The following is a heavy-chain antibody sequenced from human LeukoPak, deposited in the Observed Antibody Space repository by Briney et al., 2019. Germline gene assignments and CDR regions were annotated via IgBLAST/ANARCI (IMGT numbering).Heavy chain of an antibody. CDR3: ARDEVTATSEGYFYFYGMDV. V-gene: IGHV3-30*02. D-gene: IGHD2-21*02. CDR1: GFRLTTYG. Sequence: PGGSLRLSCEVSGFRLTTYGTHWVRQAPGKGLEWVADIPFDGSDEYYVDSVKGRFTISRDNSKNTLYLQMNSLRAEDTAVYYCARDEVTATSEGYFYFYGMDVWGQGTTVTVSS. J-gene: IGHJ6*02. CDR2: IPFDGSDE.